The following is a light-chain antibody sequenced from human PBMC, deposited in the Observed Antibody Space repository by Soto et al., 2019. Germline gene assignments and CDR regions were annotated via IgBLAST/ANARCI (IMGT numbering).Light chain of an antibody. CDR3: QQYNNWPLT. V-gene: IGKV3-15*01. CDR2: GAS. J-gene: IGKJ4*01. Sequence: IVMTQSPATLSVSPGDRVTLSCRASQSVSSDLAWYQQRPGQAPRLLIYGASTRATGIPARFSGTGSGTEFTLTISSLQSEDFAIYYCQQYNNWPLTFGGGTKVEIK. CDR1: QSVSSD.